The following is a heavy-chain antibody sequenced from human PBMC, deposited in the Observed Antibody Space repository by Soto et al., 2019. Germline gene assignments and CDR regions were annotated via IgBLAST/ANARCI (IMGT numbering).Heavy chain of an antibody. CDR1: GFTFSSYG. CDR2: IWYDGSNK. Sequence: QVQLVESGGGVVQPGRSLRLSCAASGFTFSSYGMHWVRQAPGKGLEWVAVIWYDGSNKHYADSVKGRFTISRDNSKTTLYLQMNSLSAEDTAVYYCARDSIAARYGVGIYYMDVWGKGTTVTVSS. J-gene: IGHJ6*03. D-gene: IGHD6-6*01. V-gene: IGHV3-33*01. CDR3: ARDSIAARYGVGIYYMDV.